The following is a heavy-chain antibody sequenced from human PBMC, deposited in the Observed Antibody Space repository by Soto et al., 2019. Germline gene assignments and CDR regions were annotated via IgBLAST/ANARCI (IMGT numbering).Heavy chain of an antibody. CDR3: ARGVYSSGWYMDY. Sequence: LSLSCAASGFTFSTSGMDWVRQAPGKGLEWVAVIWYDGSNKYYADSVKGRFTISRDNSKNTLYLQMNSLRAEDTAVYYCARGVYSSGWYMDYWGQGTLVTVSS. V-gene: IGHV3-33*01. CDR2: IWYDGSNK. CDR1: GFTFSTSG. J-gene: IGHJ4*02. D-gene: IGHD6-19*01.